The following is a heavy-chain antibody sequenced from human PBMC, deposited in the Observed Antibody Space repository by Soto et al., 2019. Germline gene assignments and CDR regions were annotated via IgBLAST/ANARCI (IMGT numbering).Heavy chain of an antibody. CDR3: ARGWELPQFYYYYGMDV. D-gene: IGHD1-26*01. J-gene: IGHJ6*02. Sequence: SLRLSCAASGFTFSSYGMHWVRQAPGKGLEWVAVIWYDGSNKYYADSVKGRFTISRDNSKNTLYLQMNSLRAEDTAVYYCARGWELPQFYYYYGMDVWGQGTTVTVSS. CDR1: GFTFSSYG. CDR2: IWYDGSNK. V-gene: IGHV3-33*01.